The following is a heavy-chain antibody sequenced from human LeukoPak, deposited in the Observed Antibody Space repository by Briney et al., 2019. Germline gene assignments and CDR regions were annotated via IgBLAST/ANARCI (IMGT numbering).Heavy chain of an antibody. CDR1: GFTLSDYY. D-gene: IGHD6-13*01. CDR3: ARDLRDSSSWYWYYYYMDV. J-gene: IGHJ6*03. Sequence: GGSLRLSCAASGFTLSDYYMSWIRQAPGKGLEWVSYISSSASSIYYADSVKGRFTISRDNAKNSLYLQMNSLRAEDTAVYYCARDLRDSSSWYWYYYYMDVWGKGTTVTVSS. CDR2: ISSSASSI. V-gene: IGHV3-11*04.